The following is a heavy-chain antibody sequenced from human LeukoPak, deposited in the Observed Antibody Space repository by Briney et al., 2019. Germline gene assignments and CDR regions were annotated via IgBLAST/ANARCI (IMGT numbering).Heavy chain of an antibody. CDR3: ARGMDAEAFQN. D-gene: IGHD2-2*03. V-gene: IGHV1-2*02. CDR1: GYRFTAYP. J-gene: IGHJ1*01. Sequence: GASVKVSCKTSGYRFTAYPLHWMRQAPGQGLEWLGWMNPHSGETNNAQKFQGRVTMTRDTSISVAYMQLSSLRSDDTAVYYCARGMDAEAFQNWGQGTLVTVSS. CDR2: MNPHSGET.